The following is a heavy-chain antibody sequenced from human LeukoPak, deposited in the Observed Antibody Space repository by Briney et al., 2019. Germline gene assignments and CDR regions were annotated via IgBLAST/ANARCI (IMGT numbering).Heavy chain of an antibody. V-gene: IGHV4-59*01. CDR3: ARDRYSSGCYDS. CDR2: IYYSGST. Sequence: SETLSLTCTVSGGSISGYYWSWIRQPPGRGLEWIGYIYYSGSTNYNPSLKSRVTILVDTSKNQFSLKLNSVTAADTAVYYCARDRYSSGCYDSWGQGTLVTVSS. CDR1: GGSISGYY. D-gene: IGHD6-19*01. J-gene: IGHJ4*02.